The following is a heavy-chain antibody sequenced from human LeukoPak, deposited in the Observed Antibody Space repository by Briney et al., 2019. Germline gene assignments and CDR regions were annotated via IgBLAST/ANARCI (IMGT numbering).Heavy chain of an antibody. D-gene: IGHD6-13*01. CDR1: GGSISSSSYY. J-gene: IGHJ4*02. CDR2: IYYSGST. V-gene: IGHV4-39*01. Sequence: SETLSLTCTVSGGSISSSSYYWGWIRQPPGTGLEWIGSIYYSGSTYYNPSLKSRVTISVDTSKNQFSLKLSSVTAADTAVYYCARHFGIAAAGTILKFDYWGQGTLVTVSS. CDR3: ARHFGIAAAGTILKFDY.